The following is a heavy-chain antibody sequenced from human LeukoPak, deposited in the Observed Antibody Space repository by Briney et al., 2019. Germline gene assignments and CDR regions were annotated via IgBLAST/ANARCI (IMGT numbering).Heavy chain of an antibody. D-gene: IGHD3-22*01. Sequence: SGTLSLTCAAYGGSFSGYYWSWIRQPPGKGLEWIGEINHSGSTNYNPSLKSRVTISVDTSKNQFSLKLSSVTAADTAVYYCAREAMIVVDAFDIWGQGTMVTVSS. V-gene: IGHV4-34*01. J-gene: IGHJ3*02. CDR3: AREAMIVVDAFDI. CDR1: GGSFSGYY. CDR2: INHSGST.